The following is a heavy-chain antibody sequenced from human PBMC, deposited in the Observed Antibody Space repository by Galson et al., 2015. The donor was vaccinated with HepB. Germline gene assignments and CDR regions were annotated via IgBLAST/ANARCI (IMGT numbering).Heavy chain of an antibody. Sequence: QSGAEVKKPGESLRISCKGSGYSFTSYWISWVRQMPGKGLEWMGIIYPGDSDTRYSPSFQGQVTISADKSISTAYLRWSSLKASDTAMYYCARVGTYSSSWYKLNWFDPWGQGTLVTVSS. CDR1: GYSFTSYW. J-gene: IGHJ5*02. CDR2: IYPGDSDT. D-gene: IGHD6-13*01. CDR3: ARVGTYSSSWYKLNWFDP. V-gene: IGHV5-51*01.